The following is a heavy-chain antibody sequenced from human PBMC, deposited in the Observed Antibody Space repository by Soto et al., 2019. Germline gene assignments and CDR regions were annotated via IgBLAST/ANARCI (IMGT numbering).Heavy chain of an antibody. J-gene: IGHJ3*02. V-gene: IGHV4-34*01. CDR2: INHSGST. CDR1: GGSFSGYY. D-gene: IGHD6-6*01. Sequence: SETLSLTCAVYGGSFSGYYWSWIRQPPGKGLGWIGEINHSGSTNYNPSLKSRVTISVDTSKNQFSLKLSSVTAADTAVYYCASVSSSSLSDAFDIWGQGTMVTVSS. CDR3: ASVSSSSLSDAFDI.